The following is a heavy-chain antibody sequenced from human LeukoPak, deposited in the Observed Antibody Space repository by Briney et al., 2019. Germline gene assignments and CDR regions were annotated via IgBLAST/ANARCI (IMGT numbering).Heavy chain of an antibody. V-gene: IGHV1-8*01. Sequence: GASVKVSCKASGYTFTSYDINWVRQATGQGLEWMGWMNPNSGNTGYAQKFQGRVTMTRNTSISTAYMELSSLRSEDTAVYYCARRLYYYGSGLTYYYMDVWGKGTTVTISS. CDR3: ARRLYYYGSGLTYYYMDV. J-gene: IGHJ6*03. D-gene: IGHD3-10*01. CDR2: MNPNSGNT. CDR1: GYTFTSYD.